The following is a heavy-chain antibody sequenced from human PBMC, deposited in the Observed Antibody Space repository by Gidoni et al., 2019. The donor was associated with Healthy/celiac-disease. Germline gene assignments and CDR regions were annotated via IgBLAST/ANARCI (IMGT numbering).Heavy chain of an antibody. Sequence: QVQRVQSGAEVQKPGASVKVSCKASGYPFTGYYMHWVRQAPGQGLEWMGWINPNSGGTNYAQKFQGRVTMTRDTSISTAYMELSRLRSDDTAVYYCARAQVRGQLLPFDYWGQGTLVTVSS. CDR2: INPNSGGT. V-gene: IGHV1-2*02. D-gene: IGHD2-2*01. CDR3: ARAQVRGQLLPFDY. CDR1: GYPFTGYY. J-gene: IGHJ4*02.